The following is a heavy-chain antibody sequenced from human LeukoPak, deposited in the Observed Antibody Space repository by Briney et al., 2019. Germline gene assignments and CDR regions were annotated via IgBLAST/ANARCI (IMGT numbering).Heavy chain of an antibody. J-gene: IGHJ4*02. CDR3: ARGPSSQFRTDY. CDR1: GFTFSSYA. CDR2: ISYDGSNK. V-gene: IGHV3-30-3*01. Sequence: GGSLRLSCAASGFTFSSYAMHWVRQAPGKGLEWVAVISYDGSNKYYAESVKGRFTISRDNSKNTLYLQMNGLRAEDTAVYYCARGPSSQFRTDYWGQGTLVTVSS. D-gene: IGHD2-2*01.